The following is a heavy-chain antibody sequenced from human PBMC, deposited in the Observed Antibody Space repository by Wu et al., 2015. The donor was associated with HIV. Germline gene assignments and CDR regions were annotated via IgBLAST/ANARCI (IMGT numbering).Heavy chain of an antibody. CDR1: DYTFVNYM. Sequence: QGRLKQFGPQVKRPGESVTVSCVSSDYTFVNYMINWVRQAPGQGLEWMGWINPNSGSTNYALNFLGRVTLTRDPSIRAAYMELSRLTTDDTAVYFXARVRTHSSGWPHNWFDPGPGNPGHRLL. CDR2: INPNSGST. V-gene: IGHV1-2*02. D-gene: IGHD6-19*01. J-gene: IGHJ5*02. CDR3: ARVRTHSSGWPHNWFDP.